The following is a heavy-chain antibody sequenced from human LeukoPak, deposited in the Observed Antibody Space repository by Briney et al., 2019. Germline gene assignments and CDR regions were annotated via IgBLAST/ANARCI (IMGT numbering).Heavy chain of an antibody. CDR1: GGSISSSSYY. Sequence: SETLSLTCTFSGGSISSSSYYWGWIRQPPGKGLEWIGSIYYSGSTYYNPSLKSRVTISVDTSKNQFSLKLSSVTAADTAVYYCARASAYGDYSWFDPWGQGTLVTVSS. V-gene: IGHV4-39*07. CDR2: IYYSGST. J-gene: IGHJ5*02. D-gene: IGHD4-17*01. CDR3: ARASAYGDYSWFDP.